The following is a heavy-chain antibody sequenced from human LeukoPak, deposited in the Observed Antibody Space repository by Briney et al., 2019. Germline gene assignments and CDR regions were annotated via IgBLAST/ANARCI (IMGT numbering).Heavy chain of an antibody. CDR2: ISAYNGNT. D-gene: IGHD2-2*01. CDR3: ARGYQLLSYYYYYMDV. J-gene: IGHJ6*03. V-gene: IGHV1-18*01. Sequence: ASVKVSCKASGYTFTGYGISWVRQAPGQGLEWVGGISAYNGNTNYAQKLQGRVTMTTDTSTSTAYMELRSLRSDDTAVYYCARGYQLLSYYYYYMDVWGKGTTVTVSS. CDR1: GYTFTGYG.